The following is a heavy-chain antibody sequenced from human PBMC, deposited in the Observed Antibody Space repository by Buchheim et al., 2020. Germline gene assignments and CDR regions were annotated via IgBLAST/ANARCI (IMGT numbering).Heavy chain of an antibody. CDR3: TRGQAAPSDY. J-gene: IGHJ4*02. Sequence: EVQLVESGGGLVQPGGSLRLSCAASGFTFSSYSMNWVRQAPGKGLEWVSSISSSSDSIYYADSVEGRFTISRDNAKNSLYLQMNSLRAEDTAVYYCTRGQAAPSDYWGQGAL. CDR2: ISSSSDSI. CDR1: GFTFSSYS. D-gene: IGHD2-15*01. V-gene: IGHV3-48*01.